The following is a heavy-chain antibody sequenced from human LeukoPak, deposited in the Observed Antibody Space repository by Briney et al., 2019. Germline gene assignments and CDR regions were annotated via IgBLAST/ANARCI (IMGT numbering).Heavy chain of an antibody. D-gene: IGHD5-24*01. V-gene: IGHV1-18*01. CDR3: ARDRQRWLQFTTAGDY. CDR1: GGTFSSYA. Sequence: ASVKVSCKASGGTFSSYAISWVRQAPGQGLEWMGWISAYNGNTNYAQKLQGRVIMTTDTSTSTAYMELRSLTSNDTAVYYCARDRQRWLQFTTAGDYWGQGTLVTVSS. J-gene: IGHJ4*02. CDR2: ISAYNGNT.